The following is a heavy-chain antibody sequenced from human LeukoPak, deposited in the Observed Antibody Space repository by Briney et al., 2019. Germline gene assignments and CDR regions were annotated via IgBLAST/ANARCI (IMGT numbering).Heavy chain of an antibody. Sequence: ASVKVSCKASGYTFTRYYMNWVRQAPGQGLEWMGIINPSGGSTNYAQKFQGRVTMTRDTSTSTIYMEVSSLRSEDTAVYYCGRDLVAVTDGDYYYYGMDVWGQGTTVTVSS. CDR3: GRDLVAVTDGDYYYYGMDV. CDR1: GYTFTRYY. J-gene: IGHJ6*02. D-gene: IGHD2-15*01. CDR2: INPSGGST. V-gene: IGHV1-46*03.